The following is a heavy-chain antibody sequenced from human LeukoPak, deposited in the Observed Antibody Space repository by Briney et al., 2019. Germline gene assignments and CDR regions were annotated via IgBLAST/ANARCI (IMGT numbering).Heavy chain of an antibody. CDR2: IYYSGSS. J-gene: IGHJ4*02. CDR1: GGSISSSSYY. CDR3: ARAIFGVVTLDY. Sequence: SETLSLTCTVSGGSISSSSYYWGWIRQPPGKGLEWIGSIYYSGSSYYNPSLKSRVTISVDTSKNQFSLKLSSVTAADTAVYYCARAIFGVVTLDYWGQGTLVAVSS. D-gene: IGHD3-3*01. V-gene: IGHV4-39*01.